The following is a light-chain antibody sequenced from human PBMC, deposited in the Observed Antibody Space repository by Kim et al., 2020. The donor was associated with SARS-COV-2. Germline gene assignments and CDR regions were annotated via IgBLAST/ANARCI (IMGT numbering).Light chain of an antibody. CDR2: DNN. Sequence: QSVLTQPPSVSAAPGQTFTISCSGSSSNLGKNYISWYHHVPGTAPRLLVYDNNKRPSGIPDRFSATSATLVITGLQTGDEGDYYCGTWDPNLSIWVFGGGTKVTVL. CDR3: GTWDPNLSIWV. J-gene: IGLJ3*02. V-gene: IGLV1-51*01. CDR1: SSNLGKNY.